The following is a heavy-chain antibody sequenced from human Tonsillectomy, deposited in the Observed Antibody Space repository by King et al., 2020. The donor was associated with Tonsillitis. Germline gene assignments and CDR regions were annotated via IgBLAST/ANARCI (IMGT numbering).Heavy chain of an antibody. V-gene: IGHV4-38-2*02. D-gene: IGHD7-27*01. Sequence: VQLQESGPGLVKPSETLSLICTVSGYSISSGYYWGWIRQPPGKGLEWIGSIDHSGSTYYNPSLKSRVTISVDTSKNLFSLKLRSVAAADTAVYSCARRAGAWVFDYWGQGPLVTVSS. CDR3: ARRAGAWVFDY. CDR2: IDHSGST. J-gene: IGHJ4*02. CDR1: GYSISSGYY.